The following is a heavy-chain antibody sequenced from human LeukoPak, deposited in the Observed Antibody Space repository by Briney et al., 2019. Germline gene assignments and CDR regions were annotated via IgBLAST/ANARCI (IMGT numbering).Heavy chain of an antibody. Sequence: PGGSLRLSCAASGFTFSSYEMNWVRQAPGKGLEWVSYISSSGSTIYYADSVKGRFTISRDNAKNSLYLQMNSLRAEDTAVYYCARDLVRSSSWLPDAFDIWGQGTMVTVSS. V-gene: IGHV3-48*03. CDR2: ISSSGSTI. CDR1: GFTFSSYE. D-gene: IGHD6-13*01. CDR3: ARDLVRSSSWLPDAFDI. J-gene: IGHJ3*02.